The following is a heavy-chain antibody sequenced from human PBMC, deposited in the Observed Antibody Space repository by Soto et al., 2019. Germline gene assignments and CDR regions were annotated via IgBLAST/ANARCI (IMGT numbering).Heavy chain of an antibody. V-gene: IGHV3-23*01. CDR3: AKDKSRGVTANADF. Sequence: EVQLLESGGGLVQPGGSLRLSCAASGFMFSSYAMNWVRQAPGKGLEWVSSISGGGGITHYADSVRGRFTISRDNSTDTLYLQMNSLRAEDTAVYFCAKDKSRGVTANADFWGQGTLVTVSS. J-gene: IGHJ4*02. CDR2: ISGGGGIT. CDR1: GFMFSSYA. D-gene: IGHD5-18*01.